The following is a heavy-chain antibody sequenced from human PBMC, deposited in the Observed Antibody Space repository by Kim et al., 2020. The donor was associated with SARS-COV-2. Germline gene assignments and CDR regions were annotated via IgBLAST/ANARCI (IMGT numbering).Heavy chain of an antibody. CDR2: IYSGDGTT. CDR3: ARGGWGSSGYVDY. V-gene: IGHV3-23*03. CDR1: GFTFSNYA. J-gene: IGHJ4*02. Sequence: GGSLRLSCAASGFTFSNYAMTWVRQAPGKGLEWVSVIYSGDGTTHYAESLKGRFTISRDNSKSTLYLQMNSLRAEDSAMYYCARGGWGSSGYVDYWGQGT. D-gene: IGHD3-10*01.